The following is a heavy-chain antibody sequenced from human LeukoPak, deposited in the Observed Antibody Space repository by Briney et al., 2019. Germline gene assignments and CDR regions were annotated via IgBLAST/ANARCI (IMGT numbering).Heavy chain of an antibody. J-gene: IGHJ4*02. V-gene: IGHV4-38-2*02. CDR3: ARVSGYSGYVDY. Sequence: KSSETLSLTCTVSGYSISSGYYWGWIRQPPGKGLEWIGSIYHRGSTYYNPSLKSRVTISVDTSKNQFSLKLSSVTAADTAVYYCARVSGYSGYVDYWGQGTLVTVSS. CDR1: GYSISSGYY. CDR2: IYHRGST. D-gene: IGHD5-12*01.